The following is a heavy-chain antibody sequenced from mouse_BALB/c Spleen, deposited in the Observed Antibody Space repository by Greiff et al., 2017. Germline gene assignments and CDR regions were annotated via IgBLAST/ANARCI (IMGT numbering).Heavy chain of an antibody. CDR3: AYDYAY. CDR1: GYTFTSYW. J-gene: IGHJ3*01. V-gene: IGHV1-7*01. Sequence: VQLQQSDAELVKPGASVKISCKASGYTFTSYWMHWVKQRPGQGLEWIGYINPSTGYTEYNQKFKDKATLTADKSSSTAYMQLSSLTSEDSAVYYCAYDYAYWGQGTLVTVSA. D-gene: IGHD2-4*01. CDR2: INPSTGYT.